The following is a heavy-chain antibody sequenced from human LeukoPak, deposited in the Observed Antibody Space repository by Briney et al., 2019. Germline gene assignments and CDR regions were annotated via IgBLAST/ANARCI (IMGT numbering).Heavy chain of an antibody. CDR3: ATFRFLGT. CDR2: ISGSGGST. Sequence: GGSLRLSCATSGFIFYNYAMNWVRQGPGKGLEWVSGISGSGGSTYYAVSVRGRFTISRDNVKNSLYLQLNSLRAEDTAIYYCATFRFLGTWGQGTMVTVPP. J-gene: IGHJ3*01. CDR1: GFIFYNYA. V-gene: IGHV3-23*01. D-gene: IGHD3-3*01.